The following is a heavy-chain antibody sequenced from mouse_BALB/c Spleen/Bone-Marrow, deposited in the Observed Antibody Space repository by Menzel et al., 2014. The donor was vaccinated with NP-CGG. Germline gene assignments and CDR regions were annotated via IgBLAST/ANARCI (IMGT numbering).Heavy chain of an antibody. J-gene: IGHJ2*01. Sequence: QVQLQQSGAELVRPGAPVKLSCKASGYTFTSYWINWVKQRPGQGLEWIGNIYPSDSYTNYNQKFKDKATLTVDKSSSTAYTQLSSPTSEDSAVYYCTREGYYGSSYVDYWGQGTTLTVSS. CDR1: GYTFTSYW. CDR3: TREGYYGSSYVDY. CDR2: IYPSDSYT. D-gene: IGHD1-1*01. V-gene: IGHV1-69*02.